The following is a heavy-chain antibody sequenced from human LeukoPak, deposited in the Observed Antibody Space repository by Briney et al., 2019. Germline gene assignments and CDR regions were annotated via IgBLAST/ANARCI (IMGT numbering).Heavy chain of an antibody. CDR2: IWYDGSNK. J-gene: IGHJ6*03. CDR1: GFTFSSYG. V-gene: IGHV3-33*01. CDR3: ARGNPYYYYMDV. Sequence: PGRSLRLSCAASGFTFSSYGMHWVRQAPGKGLEWVAVIWYDGSNKYYADSVKGRFTISRDNSENTLYLQMNSLRAEDTAVYYCARGNPYYYYMDVWGKGTTVTVSS. D-gene: IGHD1-14*01.